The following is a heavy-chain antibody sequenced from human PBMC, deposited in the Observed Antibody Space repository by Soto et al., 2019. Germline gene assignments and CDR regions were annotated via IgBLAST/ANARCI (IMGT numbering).Heavy chain of an antibody. CDR3: ARGSIGFREFLYYMAF. D-gene: IGHD3-10*01. J-gene: IGHJ6*03. V-gene: IGHV3-23*01. CDR1: GFTFSSYA. CDR2: ISGSGGST. Sequence: EVQLLESGGGLVQPGGSLRLSCAASGFTFSSYAMSWVRQAPGKGLEWVSAISGSGGSTYYADSVKGRFTISRDNSKNARYLQMNSLRAEATAVYSCARGSIGFREFLYYMAFWGKGTTVTVSS.